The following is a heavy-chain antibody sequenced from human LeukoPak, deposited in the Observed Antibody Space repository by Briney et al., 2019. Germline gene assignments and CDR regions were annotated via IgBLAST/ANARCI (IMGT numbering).Heavy chain of an antibody. Sequence: PSGTLSLTCAVSGGSISSSNWWSWVRQPPGKGLEWIGEIYHSGSTNYNPSLRSRVTISVDTSKNQFSLKLSSVTAADTAVYYCARDLDYRGFDYWGQGTLVTVSS. CDR2: IYHSGST. CDR1: GGSISSSNW. J-gene: IGHJ4*02. D-gene: IGHD4-11*01. CDR3: ARDLDYRGFDY. V-gene: IGHV4-4*02.